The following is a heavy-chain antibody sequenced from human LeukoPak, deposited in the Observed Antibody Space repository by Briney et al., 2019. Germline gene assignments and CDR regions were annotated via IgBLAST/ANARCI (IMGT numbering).Heavy chain of an antibody. D-gene: IGHD5-18*01. CDR2: ISYDGSNK. CDR1: GFTFSSYA. V-gene: IGHV3-30-3*01. Sequence: PGGSLRLSCAASGFTFSSYAMHWVRQAPGKGLEWVAVISYDGSNKYYADSVKGRFTISRDNSKNTLYLQMNSLRAEDTAVYYCARAVDTAPPAFDIWGQGTMVTVSS. J-gene: IGHJ3*02. CDR3: ARAVDTAPPAFDI.